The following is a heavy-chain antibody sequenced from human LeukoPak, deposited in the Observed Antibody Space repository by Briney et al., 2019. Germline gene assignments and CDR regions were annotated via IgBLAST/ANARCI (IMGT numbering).Heavy chain of an antibody. CDR3: ARGGGLDV. D-gene: IGHD3-16*01. J-gene: IGHJ6*02. Sequence: GGSLRLSCAASGFTFSSYWMNWARQAPGKGLEWVASINHNGNVNYYVDSVKGRFTISRDNAKNSLYLQMSNLRAEDTAVYFCARGGGLDVWGQGPTVTVSS. V-gene: IGHV3-7*03. CDR2: INHNGNVN. CDR1: GFTFSSYW.